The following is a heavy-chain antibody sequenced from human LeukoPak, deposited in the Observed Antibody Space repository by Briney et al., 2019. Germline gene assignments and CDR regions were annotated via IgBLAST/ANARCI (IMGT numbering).Heavy chain of an antibody. CDR1: GGSISSGDYY. CDR3: ARDSGSSWYGEFDY. D-gene: IGHD6-13*01. V-gene: IGHV4-61*02. J-gene: IGHJ4*02. CDR2: IYTSGST. Sequence: SETLSLTCTVSGGSISSGDYYWSWIRQPAGKGLEWIGRIYTSGSTNYNPSLKSRVTMSVDTSKNQFSLKLSSVTAADTAVYYCARDSGSSWYGEFDYWGQGTLVTVSS.